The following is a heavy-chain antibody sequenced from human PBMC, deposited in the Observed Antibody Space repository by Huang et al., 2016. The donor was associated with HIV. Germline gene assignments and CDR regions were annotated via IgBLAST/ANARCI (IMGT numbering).Heavy chain of an antibody. D-gene: IGHD2-21*02. CDR2: IRSKANSSAS. J-gene: IGHJ4*02. CDR1: GLTFSGSA. CDR3: WISVVTASGY. Sequence: EVQLVESGGGLVQPGGSLKLSCAASGLTFSGSAMHWVRQGSGKGLEWVGCIRSKANSSASAYGGSVKGRFTISRDDSKNTAHLQMNSLKTEDTAVYYCWISVVTASGYWGQGTLVTVSS. V-gene: IGHV3-73*02.